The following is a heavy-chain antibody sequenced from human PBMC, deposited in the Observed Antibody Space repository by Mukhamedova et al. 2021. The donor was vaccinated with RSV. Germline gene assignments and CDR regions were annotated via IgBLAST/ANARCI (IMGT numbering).Heavy chain of an antibody. CDR3: AKQYNFDQ. V-gene: IGHV3-23*01. Sequence: GKGLEWVSSISGTGGNKYYADFVKGRFIISRDNSNDTLYLQLNNLRAEDTAMYFCAKQYNFDQWGQGILVTVSS. J-gene: IGHJ4*02. CDR2: ISGTGGNK. D-gene: IGHD2/OR15-2a*01.